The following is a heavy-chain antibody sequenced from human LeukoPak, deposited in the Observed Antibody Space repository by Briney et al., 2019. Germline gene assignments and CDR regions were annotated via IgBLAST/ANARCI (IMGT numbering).Heavy chain of an antibody. CDR2: ISGSGGST. CDR1: GFTFSGYA. D-gene: IGHD4-17*01. Sequence: PGGSLRLSCAASGFTFSGYAMSWVRQAPGKGLEWVSAISGSGGSTYYADSVKGRFTISRDNSKNTLYLQMNSLRAEDTAVYYCAKVLTVTPRYYYYGMDVWGQGTTVTVSS. CDR3: AKVLTVTPRYYYYGMDV. V-gene: IGHV3-23*01. J-gene: IGHJ6*02.